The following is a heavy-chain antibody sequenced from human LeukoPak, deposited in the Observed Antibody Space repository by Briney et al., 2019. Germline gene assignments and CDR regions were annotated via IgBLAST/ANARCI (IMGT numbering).Heavy chain of an antibody. CDR3: ARGQRHSSSWYGPDAFDI. CDR1: GFTVSSNY. Sequence: PGRSLRLSCAASGFTVSSNYMSWVRQAPGKGLEWVSDIYSGGSTYYADSVKGRFTISRDNSKNTLYLQMNSLRAEDTAVYYCARGQRHSSSWYGPDAFDIWGQGTMVTVSS. D-gene: IGHD6-13*01. V-gene: IGHV3-53*01. J-gene: IGHJ3*02. CDR2: IYSGGST.